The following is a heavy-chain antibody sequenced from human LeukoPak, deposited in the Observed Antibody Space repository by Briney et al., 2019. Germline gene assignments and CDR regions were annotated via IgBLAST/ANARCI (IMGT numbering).Heavy chain of an antibody. D-gene: IGHD6-19*01. J-gene: IGHJ4*02. V-gene: IGHV5-51*01. CDR2: IYPGDSET. CDR1: GYSFTSYW. Sequence: GESLKISCKGSGYSFTSYWIGWVRQMPGRGLEWMGIIYPGDSETRYSPSFQGQVTISADKSTSTAYLQWSSLKASDTAMYYCARRSSGWYQDYWGQGTLVTVSS. CDR3: ARRSSGWYQDY.